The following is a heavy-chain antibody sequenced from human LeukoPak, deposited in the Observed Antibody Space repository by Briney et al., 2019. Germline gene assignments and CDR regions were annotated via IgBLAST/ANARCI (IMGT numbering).Heavy chain of an antibody. CDR1: EYTFTGYY. CDR2: INPNGGGT. J-gene: IGHJ4*02. V-gene: IGHV1-2*02. Sequence: ASVKVSCKASEYTFTGYYIHWVRQAPGQGLEWMGWINPNGGGTNYAQKFQGRVTMTRDTSISTAYMELSRLRSDDTAVYYCARDPDGDGSFYFDYWGQGILVTVSS. CDR3: ARDPDGDGSFYFDY. D-gene: IGHD4-17*01.